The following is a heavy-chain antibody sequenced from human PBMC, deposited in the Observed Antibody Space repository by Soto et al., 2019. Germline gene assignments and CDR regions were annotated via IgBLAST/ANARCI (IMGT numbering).Heavy chain of an antibody. CDR2: FDPEDGET. CDR3: ATGPPHNYYYYGLDV. V-gene: IGHV1-24*01. J-gene: IGHJ6*02. CDR1: GYTLTELS. Sequence: ASVKVSCKVSGYTLTELSMHWVRQAPGKGLEWMGGFDPEDGETIYAQKFQGRVTMTEDTSTDTAYMELSRLRSEDTAVYYCATGPPHNYYYYGLDVWGQGTTVTVSS.